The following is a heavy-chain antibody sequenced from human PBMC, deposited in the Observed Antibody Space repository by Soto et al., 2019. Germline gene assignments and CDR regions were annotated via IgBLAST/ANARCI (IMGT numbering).Heavy chain of an antibody. V-gene: IGHV4-30-4*01. D-gene: IGHD1-1*01. CDR3: ARDAGARYYFDY. J-gene: IGHJ4*02. Sequence: SETLSLTCTVSGGSISSGDYYWSWIRQPPGKGLEWIGYIYYSGSTYYNPSLKSRVTISVDTSKNQFSLKLSSVTAADTAVYYCARDAGARYYFDYWGQGTLVTVSS. CDR2: IYYSGST. CDR1: GGSISSGDYY.